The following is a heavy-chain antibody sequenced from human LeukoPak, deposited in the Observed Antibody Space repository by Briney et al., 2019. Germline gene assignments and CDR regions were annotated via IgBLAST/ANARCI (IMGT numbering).Heavy chain of an antibody. CDR3: ARDSSGWRHRNWFDP. CDR2: INTDNGNT. J-gene: IGHJ5*02. CDR1: GTSFTTNA. D-gene: IGHD6-19*01. Sequence: GASVKVSCKASGTSFTTNAMHWVRQAPGQRLEWMGWINTDNGNTHYLQKFQGRVTITRDTSASTTYMELSSLTSEDTAVYYCARDSSGWRHRNWFDPWGQGTLVTVSS. V-gene: IGHV1-3*04.